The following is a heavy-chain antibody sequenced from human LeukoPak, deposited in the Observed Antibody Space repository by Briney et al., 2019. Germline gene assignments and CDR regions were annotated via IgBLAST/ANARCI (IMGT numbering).Heavy chain of an antibody. J-gene: IGHJ4*02. CDR2: ISSSGSTI. Sequence: GGSLRLSCAASGFTFSSYEMNWVRQAPGKGLEWVSYISSSGSTIYYADSVKGRFTISRDNAKNSLYLQMNSLRAEDTAVYYCAKDHSSGWPYCFPYWGQGTLVTVSS. CDR3: AKDHSSGWPYCFPY. CDR1: GFTFSSYE. D-gene: IGHD6-19*01. V-gene: IGHV3-48*03.